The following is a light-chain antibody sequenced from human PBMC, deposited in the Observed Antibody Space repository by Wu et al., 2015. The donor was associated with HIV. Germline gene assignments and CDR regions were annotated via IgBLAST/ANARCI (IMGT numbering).Light chain of an antibody. CDR2: DAS. V-gene: IGKV3D-20*02. CDR1: QSVSSDY. CDR3: QQRSNWLT. Sequence: IVLTQSPGTLSLSPGERATLSCRASQSVSSDYLAWYQQKPGQAPRLLIYDASNRATGIPARFSGSGSGTDFTLTISSLEPEDFAVYYCQQRSNWLTFGGGTKVEIK. J-gene: IGKJ4*01.